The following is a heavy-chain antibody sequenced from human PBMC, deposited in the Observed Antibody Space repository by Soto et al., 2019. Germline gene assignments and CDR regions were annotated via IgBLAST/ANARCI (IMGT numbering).Heavy chain of an antibody. CDR3: ASQERATKNVDAFDI. D-gene: IGHD5-12*01. V-gene: IGHV5-51*01. Sequence: EVQLVPSGAEVKKPGESLKISCKGSGYSFTSYWIGWVRQMPGKGLEWMGIIYPGDSDTRYSPSFQGHVTISADKPISTASLQWSSLKASDTAMYYCASQERATKNVDAFDIWGQGTMVTVSS. CDR1: GYSFTSYW. CDR2: IYPGDSDT. J-gene: IGHJ3*02.